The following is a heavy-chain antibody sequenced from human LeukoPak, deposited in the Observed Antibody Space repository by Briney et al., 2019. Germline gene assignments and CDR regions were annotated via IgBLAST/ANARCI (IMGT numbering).Heavy chain of an antibody. J-gene: IGHJ5*02. CDR3: ARDYGGNSAGFDP. V-gene: IGHV4-59*01. Sequence: SETLSLTCTVSGGSISSFHYNWIRQPPGKGLEWIGHIYYSGGTNYNPSLESRVTISLDTSKNQFSLKLSSVTAADTAVYYCARDYGGNSAGFDPWGQGTLVTVSS. CDR2: IYYSGGT. CDR1: GGSISSFH. D-gene: IGHD4-23*01.